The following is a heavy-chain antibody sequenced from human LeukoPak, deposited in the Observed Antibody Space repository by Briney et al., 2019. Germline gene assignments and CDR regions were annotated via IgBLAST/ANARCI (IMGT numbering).Heavy chain of an antibody. CDR3: AIGVGCGLGNYYLDY. CDR2: MNPHSGNT. J-gene: IGHJ4*02. D-gene: IGHD3-10*01. CDR1: RYTFTSDD. Sequence: ASVKVSCKTSRYTFTSDDINWVRQATGQGLEWMGWMNPHSGNTGYAQKFQGRVTMTRNTSITTAYMELSSLRSEDTATYYCAIGVGCGLGNYYLDYWGQGTLVTVSS. V-gene: IGHV1-8*01.